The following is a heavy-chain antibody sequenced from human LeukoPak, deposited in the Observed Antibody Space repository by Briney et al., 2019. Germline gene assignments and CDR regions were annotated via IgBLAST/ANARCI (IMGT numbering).Heavy chain of an antibody. D-gene: IGHD4-17*01. CDR1: GFTFSDYY. CDR3: AKKRHGAPLDAFDI. CDR2: ISSSGSTI. J-gene: IGHJ3*02. Sequence: GGSLRLSCAASGFTFSDYYMSWIRQAPGKGLEWVSYISSSGSTIYYADSVKGRFTISRDNSKNTLDLQMNSLRAEDTAVYYCAKKRHGAPLDAFDIWGQGTMVTVSS. V-gene: IGHV3-11*01.